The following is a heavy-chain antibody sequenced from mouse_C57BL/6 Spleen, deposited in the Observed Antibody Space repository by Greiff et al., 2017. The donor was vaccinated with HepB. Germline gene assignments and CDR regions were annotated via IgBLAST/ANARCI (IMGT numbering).Heavy chain of an antibody. V-gene: IGHV5-4*01. CDR2: ISDGGSYT. CDR3: ARDTYYGNYDYFDY. J-gene: IGHJ2*01. Sequence: EVKLMESGGGLVKPGGSLKLSCAASGFTFSSYAMSWVRQTPEKRLEWVATISDGGSYTYYPDNVKGRFTISRDNAKNNLYLQMSHLKSEDTAMYYCARDTYYGNYDYFDYWGQGTTLTVSS. D-gene: IGHD2-10*01. CDR1: GFTFSSYA.